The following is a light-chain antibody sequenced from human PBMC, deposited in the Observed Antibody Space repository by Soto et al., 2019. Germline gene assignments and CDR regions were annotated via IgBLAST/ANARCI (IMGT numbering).Light chain of an antibody. Sequence: IVLTQSPATLSVSPGERATLSCRASQSVSSNLAWYQQKPGQAPRLPISGASTRATGVPARFSGSGSGTEFTLTITSLQSEDFAVYCCQQYNNWPRTFGQGTKVDIK. J-gene: IGKJ1*01. CDR3: QQYNNWPRT. V-gene: IGKV3D-15*01. CDR2: GAS. CDR1: QSVSSN.